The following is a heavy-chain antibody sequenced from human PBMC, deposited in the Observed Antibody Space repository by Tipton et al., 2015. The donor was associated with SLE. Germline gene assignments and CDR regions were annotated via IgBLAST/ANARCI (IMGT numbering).Heavy chain of an antibody. CDR3: ARREGRWYYFDY. V-gene: IGHV4-61*08. CDR2: TYYSGST. Sequence: TLSLTCAVSGGSISSGGYSWSWIRQPPGKGLEWIGYTYYSGSTKYNPSLKSRVTISVDTSKNQFSLKLSSVTAADTAVYYCARREGRWYYFDYWGQGTLVTVSS. J-gene: IGHJ4*02. CDR1: GGSISSGGYS. D-gene: IGHD4-23*01.